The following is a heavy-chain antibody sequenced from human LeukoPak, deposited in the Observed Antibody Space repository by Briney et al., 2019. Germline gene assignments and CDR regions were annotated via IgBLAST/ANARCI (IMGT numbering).Heavy chain of an antibody. D-gene: IGHD6-19*01. V-gene: IGHV3-9*01. CDR1: GFTFDDYA. J-gene: IGHJ3*02. CDR2: ISWNSGSI. Sequence: PGGSLRLSCAASGFTFDDYAMHWVRHAPGKGLECVSGISWNSGSIGYADSVKGRFTISRDNAKNSLYLQMNSLRAEDTALYYCAKGGATVADAFDIWGQGTMVTVSS. CDR3: AKGGATVADAFDI.